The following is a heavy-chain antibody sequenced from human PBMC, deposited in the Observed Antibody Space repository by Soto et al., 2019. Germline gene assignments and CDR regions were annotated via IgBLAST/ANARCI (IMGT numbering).Heavy chain of an antibody. Sequence: ASVKVSCKASGGTFSSYAISWVRQAPGQGLEWMGGIIPIFGTANYAQKFQGRVTITADESTSTAYMELSSLRSEDTAVYYCARTEWELDGAFDIWGQGTMVTVSS. CDR2: IIPIFGTA. D-gene: IGHD1-26*01. J-gene: IGHJ3*02. CDR1: GGTFSSYA. CDR3: ARTEWELDGAFDI. V-gene: IGHV1-69*13.